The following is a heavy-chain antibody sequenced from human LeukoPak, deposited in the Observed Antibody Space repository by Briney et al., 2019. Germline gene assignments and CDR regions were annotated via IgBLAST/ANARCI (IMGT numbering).Heavy chain of an antibody. D-gene: IGHD2-15*01. CDR1: GFTFSSYW. J-gene: IGHJ6*02. CDR3: ARDTPEPRGSSPRRISVYYYGMDV. Sequence: AGGSLRLSCAASGFTFSSYWMSWVRQAPGKGLEWVANIKQDGSEKYYVDSVKGRFTISRDNAKNSLYLQMNSLRAEDTAVYYCARDTPEPRGSSPRRISVYYYGMDVWGQGTTVTVSS. V-gene: IGHV3-7*01. CDR2: IKQDGSEK.